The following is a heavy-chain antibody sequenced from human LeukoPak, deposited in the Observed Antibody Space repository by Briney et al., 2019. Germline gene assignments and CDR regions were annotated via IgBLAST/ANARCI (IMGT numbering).Heavy chain of an antibody. CDR3: TTGIRAYYYDSSEGY. V-gene: IGHV3-15*01. J-gene: IGHJ4*02. CDR1: GFTFSNAW. Sequence: PGGSLRLSCAASGFTFSNAWMSWVRQAPGKGLEWVGRIKSKTDGGTTDYAAPVKGRFTISRDDSKNTLDLQMNSLKTEDTAVYYCTTGIRAYYYDSSEGYWGQGTLVTVSS. D-gene: IGHD3-22*01. CDR2: IKSKTDGGTT.